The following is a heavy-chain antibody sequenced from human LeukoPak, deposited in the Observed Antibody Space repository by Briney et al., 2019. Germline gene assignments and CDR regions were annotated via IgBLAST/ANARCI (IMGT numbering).Heavy chain of an antibody. J-gene: IGHJ6*02. V-gene: IGHV3-23*01. CDR3: AKARLYCSSGTCSDHPATLTGMDV. D-gene: IGHD2-15*01. CDR2: ITNSGVTT. CDR1: GFTFSSFA. Sequence: GGSRRLSCTASGFTFSSFAMHWVRQAPGKGLEWVSLITNSGVTTHYADSVKGRFTISRDNSRSTLSLQLNSLRADDTALYYCAKARLYCSSGTCSDHPATLTGMDVWGQGTTVTVSS.